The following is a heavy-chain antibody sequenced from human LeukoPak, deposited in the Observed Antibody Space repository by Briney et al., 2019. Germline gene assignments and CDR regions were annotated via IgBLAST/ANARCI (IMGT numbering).Heavy chain of an antibody. J-gene: IGHJ6*03. CDR1: GYTFTSYD. D-gene: IGHD3-9*01. CDR2: MNPNSGNT. Sequence: WASVKVSCKASGYTFTSYDINWVRQATGQGLEWMGWMNPNSGNTGYAQKFQGRVTMTRNTSISTAYMELGSLRSEDTAVYYCAAAVTPYCPTGEWLLARHAYYYYYMDVWGKGTTVTVSS. CDR3: AAAVTPYCPTGEWLLARHAYYYYYMDV. V-gene: IGHV1-8*01.